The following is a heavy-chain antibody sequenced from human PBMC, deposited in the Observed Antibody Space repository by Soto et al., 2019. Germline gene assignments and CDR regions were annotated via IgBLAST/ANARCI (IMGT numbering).Heavy chain of an antibody. CDR2: LKTDNGGT. Sequence: QVQLVQSGAEVKPPGASVKVSCKASGYTFTGHYMHWVRQVSGKRLEFLGWLKTDNGGTYYAPKFQGRVTFTRDTSTSTAYMELSGLHSDDAAVYFCARDLCPLGSGSPCPLYRMDLWGQGTTVAVSS. D-gene: IGHD3-10*01. V-gene: IGHV1-2*02. J-gene: IGHJ6*02. CDR1: GYTFTGHY. CDR3: ARDLCPLGSGSPCPLYRMDL.